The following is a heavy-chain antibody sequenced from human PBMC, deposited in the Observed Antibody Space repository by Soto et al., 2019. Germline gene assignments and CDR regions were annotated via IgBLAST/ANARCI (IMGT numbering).Heavy chain of an antibody. CDR1: GFTFSDYY. CDR2: INSSGSST. Sequence: GGSLRLSCAASGFTFSDYYMSWIRQAPGKGPEWVSYINSSGSSTYYADSVKGRFTISRDNSKNTLYLQVSSLRAEDTAVYYCAKERLGRGIDYWGQGILVTVS. D-gene: IGHD3-10*01. V-gene: IGHV3-11*01. J-gene: IGHJ4*02. CDR3: AKERLGRGIDY.